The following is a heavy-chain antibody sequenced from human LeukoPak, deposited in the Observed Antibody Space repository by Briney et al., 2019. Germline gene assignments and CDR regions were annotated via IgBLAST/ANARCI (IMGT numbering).Heavy chain of an antibody. CDR1: GFTVSSNY. CDR3: ARVEGAFDI. J-gene: IGHJ3*02. V-gene: IGHV3-33*08. Sequence: GGSLRLSCAASGFTVSSNYMTWVRQAPGKGLEWVAVIWYDGSNKYYADSVKGRFAISRDNSKNTLYLQMNSLRAEDTAVYYCARVEGAFDIWGQGTMVTVSS. D-gene: IGHD5-24*01. CDR2: IWYDGSNK.